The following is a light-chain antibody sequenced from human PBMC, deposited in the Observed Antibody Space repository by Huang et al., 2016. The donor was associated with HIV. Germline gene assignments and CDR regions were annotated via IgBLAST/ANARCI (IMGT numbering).Light chain of an antibody. CDR1: QSVSSN. CDR3: QQYNNWPPWT. Sequence: EIVMTQSPATLSVSPGGRATLSCRASQSVSSNLAWYQQKPGQAPRLLIYGASTRATGIPARFSGSGSGTEFTLTISNLQSEDFTVYFCQQYNNWPPWTFGQGTKVEIK. CDR2: GAS. J-gene: IGKJ1*01. V-gene: IGKV3-15*01.